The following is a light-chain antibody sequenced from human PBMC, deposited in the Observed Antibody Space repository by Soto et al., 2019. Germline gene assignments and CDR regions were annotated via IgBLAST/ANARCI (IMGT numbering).Light chain of an antibody. CDR2: AAS. CDR1: ESISRH. Sequence: DIQMTQSPSSLSASVADRVTITCRASESISRHLNWYQQKPGKAPKLLIYAASSLQNGVPSRFIGSGYGTDFTLTISNLQPEDFATYYCQQSFSTLSITFGQGTRLEIK. CDR3: QQSFSTLSIT. V-gene: IGKV1-39*01. J-gene: IGKJ5*01.